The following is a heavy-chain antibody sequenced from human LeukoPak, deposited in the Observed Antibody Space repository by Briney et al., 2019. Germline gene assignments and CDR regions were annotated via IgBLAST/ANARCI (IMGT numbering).Heavy chain of an antibody. V-gene: IGHV3-23*01. Sequence: GGSLRLSCAASGFSFSNYGMHWVRQAPGKGLEWVSSTSGSGRDKYYAGSVKGRFTISRDNSKNTLYLQMNSLRAEDTAIYYCAKDPGANSYGSFDNWGQGTLVTVSS. D-gene: IGHD5-18*01. J-gene: IGHJ4*02. CDR2: TSGSGRDK. CDR1: GFSFSNYG. CDR3: AKDPGANSYGSFDN.